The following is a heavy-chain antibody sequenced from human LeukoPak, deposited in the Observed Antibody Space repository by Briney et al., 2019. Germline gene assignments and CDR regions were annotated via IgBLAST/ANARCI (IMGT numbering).Heavy chain of an antibody. CDR3: ARAYYDSSGYYYPLFDY. Sequence: ASVKVSCKVSGYTLTELSMHWVRQAPGKGLEWMGGFDPEDGETIYAQKFQGRVTMTEDTSTDTAYMELSSLRSEDTAVYYCARAYYDSSGYYYPLFDYWGQGTLVTVSS. D-gene: IGHD3-22*01. CDR2: FDPEDGET. V-gene: IGHV1-24*01. J-gene: IGHJ4*02. CDR1: GYTLTELS.